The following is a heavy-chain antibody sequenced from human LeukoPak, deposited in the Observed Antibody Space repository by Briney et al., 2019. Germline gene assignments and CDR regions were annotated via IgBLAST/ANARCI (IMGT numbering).Heavy chain of an antibody. CDR1: GGSVSRTDYY. CDR3: AKDRGIGKNWFDP. Sequence: ETLSLTCSVAGGSVSRTDYYWGWIRQAPGKGLEWVSAISGSGGSTYYADSVKGRFTISRDNSKNTLYLQMNSLRAEDTAVYYCAKDRGIGKNWFDPWGQGTLVTVSS. D-gene: IGHD3-16*02. V-gene: IGHV3-23*01. J-gene: IGHJ5*02. CDR2: ISGSGGST.